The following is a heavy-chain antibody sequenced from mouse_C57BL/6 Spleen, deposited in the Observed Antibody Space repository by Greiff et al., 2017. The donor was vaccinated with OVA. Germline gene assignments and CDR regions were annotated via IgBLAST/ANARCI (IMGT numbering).Heavy chain of an antibody. Sequence: VQLQQSGAELARPGASVKMSCKASGYTFTSYTMHWVKQRPGQGLEWIGYINPSSGYTKYNQKFKDKATLTADKSSSTAYMQLSSLTSEDSAVYYCARLEGDGYYNWYFDVWGTGTTVTVSS. D-gene: IGHD2-3*01. CDR2: INPSSGYT. J-gene: IGHJ1*03. CDR1: GYTFTSYT. V-gene: IGHV1-4*01. CDR3: ARLEGDGYYNWYFDV.